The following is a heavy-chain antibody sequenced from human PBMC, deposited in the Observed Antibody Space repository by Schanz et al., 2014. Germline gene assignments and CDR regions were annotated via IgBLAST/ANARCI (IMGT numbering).Heavy chain of an antibody. Sequence: QVQLVQSGAEVKQPGASVKVSCKASGYTFTSYGMTWVRQAPGQGLEWMGWISVYHGHTNYAEKVHGRVTMTTDTSTSTAYMELRSLISDDTAVYYCVRDAGWAFGDYHGMDVWGQGTSITVSS. CDR1: GYTFTSYG. CDR2: ISVYHGHT. J-gene: IGHJ6*02. CDR3: VRDAGWAFGDYHGMDV. D-gene: IGHD3-10*01. V-gene: IGHV1-18*01.